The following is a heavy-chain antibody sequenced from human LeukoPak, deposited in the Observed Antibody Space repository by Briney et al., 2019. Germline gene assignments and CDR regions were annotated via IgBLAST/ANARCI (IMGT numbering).Heavy chain of an antibody. J-gene: IGHJ4*02. D-gene: IGHD2-8*01. Sequence: ASVKVSCKASGYTFTSYYMHWVRQAPGQGLEWMGIINPSGGSTSYAQKFQGRVTMTRNTSISTAYMELSSLGSEDTAVYYCAMIPYCTSVTCYYPDHWGQGTLVTVSS. V-gene: IGHV1-46*01. CDR3: AMIPYCTSVTCYYPDH. CDR2: INPSGGST. CDR1: GYTFTSYY.